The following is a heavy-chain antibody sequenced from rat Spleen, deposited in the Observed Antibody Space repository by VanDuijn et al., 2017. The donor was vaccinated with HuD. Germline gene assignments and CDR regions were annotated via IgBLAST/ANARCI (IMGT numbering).Heavy chain of an antibody. CDR2: INTDGGGT. Sequence: EVQLVETGGGLVQPGRSLKLSCVASGFTFSSYWMYWIRQAPGKGLEWVSSINTDGGGTYYPDSVKGRFTISRDNAENTVYLQMDSLRSEDTATYYCATQEYNYEVMDAWGQGASVTVSS. J-gene: IGHJ4*01. CDR3: ATQEYNYEVMDA. V-gene: IGHV5-58*01. D-gene: IGHD1-5*01. CDR1: GFTFSSYW.